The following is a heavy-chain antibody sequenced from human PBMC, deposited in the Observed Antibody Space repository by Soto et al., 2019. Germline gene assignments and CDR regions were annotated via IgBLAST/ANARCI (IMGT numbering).Heavy chain of an antibody. V-gene: IGHV1-69*06. D-gene: IGHD3-3*01. J-gene: IGHJ6*02. CDR1: GGTFSSYA. CDR2: IIPIFGTA. CDR3: AVRFLEWLSPSYYGMDV. Sequence: GASVKVSCKASGGTFSSYAISWVRQAPGQGLEWMGGIIPIFGTANYAQKFQGRVTITADKSTSTAYMELSSLRSEDTAVYYCAVRFLEWLSPSYYGMDVWGQGTTVTVSS.